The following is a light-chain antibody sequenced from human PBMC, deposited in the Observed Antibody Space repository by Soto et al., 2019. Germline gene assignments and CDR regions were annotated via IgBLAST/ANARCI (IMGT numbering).Light chain of an antibody. CDR1: SSDVGSYNL. J-gene: IGLJ2*01. CDR3: CSYAGSYTLV. CDR2: EVS. Sequence: QSVLTQPASVSGSPGQSITISCTGTSSDVGSYNLVSWYQQHPGKAPKFMIYEVSNRPSGVSNRFSGSKSGNTASLTISGLQTEDEADYYCCSYAGSYTLVFGGGTKVTVL. V-gene: IGLV2-23*02.